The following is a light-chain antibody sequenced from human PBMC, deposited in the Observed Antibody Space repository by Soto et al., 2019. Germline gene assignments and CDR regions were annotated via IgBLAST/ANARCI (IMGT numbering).Light chain of an antibody. Sequence: EIVLTQSPATLSLSPGERATLSCRASQSVSSYLAWYQQKPGQAPRLLIYDASNRATGIPARFSGSGSGPDFTLTISSLEPEDFAVYYCQQRSNWPPGTFGGGTKVEIK. J-gene: IGKJ4*01. CDR1: QSVSSY. V-gene: IGKV3-11*01. CDR3: QQRSNWPPGT. CDR2: DAS.